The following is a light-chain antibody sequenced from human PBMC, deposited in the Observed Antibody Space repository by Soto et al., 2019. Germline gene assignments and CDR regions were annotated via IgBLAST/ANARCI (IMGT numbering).Light chain of an antibody. CDR3: QQYDTNPKT. CDR2: DAS. Sequence: DIQMTQSPSTLSAFVGDRVTFTCRASQSINNWLAWYQQRPGTAPKILTYDASTSESGVPSRFSGSGSGTEFSLTISRLQPEDFATYYCQQYDTNPKTFGQGTKVDIK. J-gene: IGKJ1*01. V-gene: IGKV1-5*01. CDR1: QSINNW.